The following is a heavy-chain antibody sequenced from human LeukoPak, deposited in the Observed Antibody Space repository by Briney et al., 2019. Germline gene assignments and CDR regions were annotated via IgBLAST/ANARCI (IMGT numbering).Heavy chain of an antibody. V-gene: IGHV3-23*01. J-gene: IGHJ4*02. CDR2: ISGSGGTT. D-gene: IGHD4-17*01. Sequence: PGGSLRLSCAASGFTFSSYAMSWVRQAPGKGLEWVSAISGSGGTTYYADSVKGRFTISRDNSKNTLYLQMNSLRADDNAVYYCAKYKTTGTQPFDYWGQGTLVTVSS. CDR3: AKYKTTGTQPFDY. CDR1: GFTFSSYA.